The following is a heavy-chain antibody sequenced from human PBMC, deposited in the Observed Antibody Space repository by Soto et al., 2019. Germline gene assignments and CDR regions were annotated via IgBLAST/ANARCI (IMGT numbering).Heavy chain of an antibody. CDR3: AKDKDPTIFGAVIIPRWFDP. CDR2: ISGSGGST. V-gene: IGHV3-23*01. Sequence: QXLSGADSGVTFSSYSMSWVLQAPGKGLEWVSAISGSGGSTYYADSVKGRFTISRDNSKNTLYLQMNSLRAEDTAVYYCAKDKDPTIFGAVIIPRWFDPWGQGTLVTVSS. J-gene: IGHJ5*02. CDR1: GVTFSSYS. D-gene: IGHD3-3*01.